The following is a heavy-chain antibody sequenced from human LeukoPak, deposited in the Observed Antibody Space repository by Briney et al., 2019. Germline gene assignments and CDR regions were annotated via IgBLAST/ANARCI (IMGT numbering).Heavy chain of an antibody. CDR3: ARVVVVPAAIGHFDY. D-gene: IGHD2-2*01. CDR1: GYTFTGYH. Sequence: ASVKVSCKASGYTFTGYHMDWVRQAPGQGLEWMGWINPNSGGTNYAQKFQGRVTMTRDTSISTAYMELSRLRSDDTAVYYCARVVVVPAAIGHFDYWGQGTLVTVSS. CDR2: INPNSGGT. J-gene: IGHJ4*02. V-gene: IGHV1-2*02.